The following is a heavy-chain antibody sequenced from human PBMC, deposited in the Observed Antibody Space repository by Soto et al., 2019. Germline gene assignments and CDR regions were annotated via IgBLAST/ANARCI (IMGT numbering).Heavy chain of an antibody. CDR1: GDSVSSNSAA. Sequence: SQTLSLTCAISGDSVSSNSAAWNWIRQSPSRGLEWLGRTYYRSKWYNDYAVSVKSRITINPDTSKNKYSLQLNSVTPEDTAVYYCARVEWYYDFWSGYPNYYYYYMDVWGKGTTVTVSS. D-gene: IGHD3-3*01. V-gene: IGHV6-1*01. CDR3: ARVEWYYDFWSGYPNYYYYYMDV. CDR2: TYYRSKWYN. J-gene: IGHJ6*03.